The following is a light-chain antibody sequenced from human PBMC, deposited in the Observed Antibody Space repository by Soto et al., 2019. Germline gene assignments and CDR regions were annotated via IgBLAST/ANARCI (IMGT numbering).Light chain of an antibody. CDR3: QQYNNWLT. CDR2: GAS. J-gene: IGKJ4*01. CDR1: QSVSRN. Sequence: EIVMTQSPATLSVSPGERATVSCRASQSVSRNLAWYQQKPGQAPRLLIYGASTSSPGIPARFSGSGSGTEFTLTITSLQSEDFAVYSCQQYNNWLTFGGGTKVEIK. V-gene: IGKV3-15*01.